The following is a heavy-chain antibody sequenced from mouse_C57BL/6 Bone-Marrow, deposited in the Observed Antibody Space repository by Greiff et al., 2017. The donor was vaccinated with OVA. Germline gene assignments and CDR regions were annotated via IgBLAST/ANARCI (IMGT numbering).Heavy chain of an antibody. Sequence: VQLKQSGAELVRPGASVKLSCTASGFNIKDDYMHWVKQRPEQGLEWIGWIDPENGDTEYASKFQGKATITADTSSNTAYLQLSSLTSEDTAVYYCTCDGYYLADWGQGTLVTVSA. CDR2: IDPENGDT. V-gene: IGHV14-4*01. J-gene: IGHJ3*01. CDR3: TCDGYYLAD. D-gene: IGHD2-3*01. CDR1: GFNIKDDY.